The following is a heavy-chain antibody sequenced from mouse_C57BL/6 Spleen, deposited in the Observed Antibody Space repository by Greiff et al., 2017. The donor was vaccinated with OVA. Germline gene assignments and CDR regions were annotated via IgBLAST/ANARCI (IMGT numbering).Heavy chain of an antibody. J-gene: IGHJ2*01. V-gene: IGHV5-6*02. CDR3: ASRYDYEGYFDY. CDR2: ISSGGSYT. D-gene: IGHD2-4*01. Sequence: EVMLVESGGDLVKPGGSLKLSCAASGFTFSSYGMSWVRQTPDQRLEWVATISSGGSYTYYPDSVKGRFTISRDNAKNTLYLQMSSLKSEDTAMYYCASRYDYEGYFDYGGQGTTLTVSS. CDR1: GFTFSSYG.